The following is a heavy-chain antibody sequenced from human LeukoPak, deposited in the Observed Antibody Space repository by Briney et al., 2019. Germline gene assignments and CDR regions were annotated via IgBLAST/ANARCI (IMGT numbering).Heavy chain of an antibody. CDR3: VRGVGVSRFNYLDP. J-gene: IGHJ5*02. D-gene: IGHD1-7*01. Sequence: PGGSLTLSCAASGFTFSSFGMHWVRQAPGKGLEWVAVKGRFTISRDNSKNTLYLHMNSLRDDDTAVYYCVRGVGVSRFNYLDPWGQGTLVIVSP. CDR1: GFTFSSFG. V-gene: IGHV3-33*01.